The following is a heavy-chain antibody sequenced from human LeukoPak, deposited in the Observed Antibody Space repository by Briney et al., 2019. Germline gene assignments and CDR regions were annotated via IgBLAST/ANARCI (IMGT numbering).Heavy chain of an antibody. D-gene: IGHD4-17*01. V-gene: IGHV4-39*07. CDR1: GGSISSSSYY. J-gene: IGHJ4*02. Sequence: SETLSLTCTVSGGSISSSSYYWGWIRQPPGKGLEWIGSIYYSGSTYYNPSLKSRVTISVDTSKNQFSLKLSSVTAADTAVYYCARATTYGTIGYYFDYWGQGTLVTVSS. CDR2: IYYSGST. CDR3: ARATTYGTIGYYFDY.